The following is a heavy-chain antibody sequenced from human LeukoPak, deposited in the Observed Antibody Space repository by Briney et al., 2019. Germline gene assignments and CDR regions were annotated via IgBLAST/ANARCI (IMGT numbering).Heavy chain of an antibody. V-gene: IGHV4-59*01. CDR3: ARATTGFDY. CDR2: IYYSGST. D-gene: IGHD1-1*01. J-gene: IGHJ4*02. CDR1: GVSISSYY. Sequence: SETLSLTCTVSGVSISSYYWSWIRQLPGKGLEWIGYIYYSGSTNYNPSLKSRVTISVDTSKNQFSLKLSSVTAADTAVYYCARATTGFDYWGQGTLVTVSS.